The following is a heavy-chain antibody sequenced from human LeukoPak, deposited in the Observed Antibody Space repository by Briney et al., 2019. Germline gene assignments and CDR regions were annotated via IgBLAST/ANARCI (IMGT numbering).Heavy chain of an antibody. D-gene: IGHD5-24*01. J-gene: IGHJ4*02. V-gene: IGHV4-59*08. CDR3: ARLYLPATRFDY. CDR2: IYYSGST. Sequence: PSETLSLTCAVYGGSFSGYYWSWIRQPPGKGLEWIGFIYYSGSTNYKPSLKSRVTISVDTSKNQFSLKLTSVTAADTAVYYCARLYLPATRFDYWGQGTLVTVSS. CDR1: GGSFSGYY.